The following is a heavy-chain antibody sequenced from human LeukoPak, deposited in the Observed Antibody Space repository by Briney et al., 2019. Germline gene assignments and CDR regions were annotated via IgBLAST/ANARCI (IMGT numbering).Heavy chain of an antibody. CDR3: AGSGSYYGIFDY. CDR1: GYTFTNYG. J-gene: IGHJ4*02. Sequence: ASVKVFCKASGYTFTNYGINWVRQAPGQGLEWMGWISAYNGNTNYAQKLQGRVTMTTDTSTNTAYMELRSLRSDDTAVYYCAGSGSYYGIFDYWGQGTLVTVSS. V-gene: IGHV1-18*01. D-gene: IGHD3-10*01. CDR2: ISAYNGNT.